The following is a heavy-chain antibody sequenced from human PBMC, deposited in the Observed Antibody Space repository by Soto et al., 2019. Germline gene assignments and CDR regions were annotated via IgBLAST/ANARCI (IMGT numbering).Heavy chain of an antibody. CDR3: ARDRYGSAFFDY. J-gene: IGHJ4*02. D-gene: IGHD3-10*01. CDR1: GGSISSGGYY. CDR2: IYYSGST. Sequence: QVQLQESGPGLVKPSQTLSLTCTVYGGSISSGGYYWSWIRQHPGKGLEWIGYIYYSGSTYYNPSLKSRVTISVDTSKNQFSLKLSSVTAADTAVYYCARDRYGSAFFDYWGQGTLVTVSS. V-gene: IGHV4-31*03.